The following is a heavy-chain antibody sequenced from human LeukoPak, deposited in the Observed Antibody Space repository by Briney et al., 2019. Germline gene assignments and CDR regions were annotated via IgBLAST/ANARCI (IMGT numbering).Heavy chain of an antibody. CDR2: INHSGST. Sequence: PSETLSLTCAVYGGSFSGYYWSWMRQPPGKGVEWIGEINHSGSTNYNPSLKSRVTISVDTSKNQFSLKLSSVTAADTAVYYCARVAGWYKGPFDYWGQGTLVTVSS. V-gene: IGHV4-34*01. CDR1: GGSFSGYY. J-gene: IGHJ4*02. CDR3: ARVAGWYKGPFDY. D-gene: IGHD6-19*01.